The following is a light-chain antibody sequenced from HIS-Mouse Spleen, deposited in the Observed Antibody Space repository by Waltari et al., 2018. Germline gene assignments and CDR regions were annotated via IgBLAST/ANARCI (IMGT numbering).Light chain of an antibody. CDR2: KAS. V-gene: IGLV3-27*01. Sequence: SYELTQPSSVSVSPGQTARITCSGDVLGKKYARRFQQKPGQAPLLVIYKASERPSGIPERFSGSSSGTTVTLTISGAQVEDEADYYCYSAADNTVVFGGGTKLTVL. CDR3: YSAADNTVV. CDR1: VLGKKY. J-gene: IGLJ2*01.